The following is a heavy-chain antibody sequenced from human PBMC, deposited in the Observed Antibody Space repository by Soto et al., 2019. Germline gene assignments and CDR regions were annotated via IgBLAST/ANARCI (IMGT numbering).Heavy chain of an antibody. J-gene: IGHJ6*02. D-gene: IGHD3-22*01. V-gene: IGHV1-69*08. Sequence: QVQLVQSGAEVKKPGSSVKVSCKASGGSFSSYTISWVRQAPGQGLEWMGRIIPILGVANYAQKFQGRVTITADKSTSTAYMELSSLRSEDTAVYYCAREQRYYYDSSGYYPYYYYGMDVWGQGTTATVSS. CDR1: GGSFSSYT. CDR2: IIPILGVA. CDR3: AREQRYYYDSSGYYPYYYYGMDV.